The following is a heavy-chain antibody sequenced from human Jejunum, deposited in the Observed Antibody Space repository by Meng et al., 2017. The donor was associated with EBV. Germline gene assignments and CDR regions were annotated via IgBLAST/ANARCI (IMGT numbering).Heavy chain of an antibody. CDR3: ARGRGYDYGDS. CDR2: LYYAGKA. CDR1: SDSVTGYNY. D-gene: IGHD5-12*01. V-gene: IGHV4-61*01. Sequence: QGTAPGPVKPSETLSLTFSVSSDSVTGYNYWTWIRQPPGKGLEWIGNLYYAGKAIYKPSLQSRVTISVDTSKNQISLKVTSVTAADTAIYYCARGRGYDYGDSWGQGTLVTVSS. J-gene: IGHJ5*02.